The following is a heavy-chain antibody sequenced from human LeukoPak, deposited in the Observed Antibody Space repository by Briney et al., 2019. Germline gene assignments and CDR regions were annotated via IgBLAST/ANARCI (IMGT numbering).Heavy chain of an antibody. J-gene: IGHJ4*02. CDR3: VRGTNDWKGLDY. CDR2: IHPHGRYA. V-gene: IGHV3-74*03. Sequence: PGGSLRLSCAASGFAFSDYFMHWVRQSPEKGLVWVSDIHPHGRYAAYADSVRGRFTISRDDAKNTLYLQMNSLTSDDTAVYYCVRGTNDWKGLDYWGQGTLVTASS. CDR1: GFAFSDYF. D-gene: IGHD1-1*01.